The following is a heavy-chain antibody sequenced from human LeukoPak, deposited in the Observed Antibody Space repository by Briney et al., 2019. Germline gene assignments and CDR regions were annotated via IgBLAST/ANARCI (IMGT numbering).Heavy chain of an antibody. CDR1: GGSFSGYY. J-gene: IGHJ4*02. D-gene: IGHD2-21*01. CDR3: ARAGGDAARFDC. CDR2: INHSGST. V-gene: IGHV4-34*01. Sequence: PSETLSLTCAVYGGSFSGYYWSWIRQPPGKGLEWIGEINHSGSTNYNPSLKSRVTISVDRSKNQFSLKLSSVTAADTAVYYCARAGGDAARFDCWGQGTLVTVSS.